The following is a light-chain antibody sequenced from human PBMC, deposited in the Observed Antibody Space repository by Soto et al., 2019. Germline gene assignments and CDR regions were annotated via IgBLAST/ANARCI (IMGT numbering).Light chain of an antibody. CDR2: AAS. Sequence: DIQITQSPSSLSASVGDRFTITCRASPSISSYLNWYQQKPGKAPKLLIYAASSLQSGVQSRFSGSGSGTDFTLTISSLQPEDFATYYCQQSYSTLRTLGQGTKLEIK. V-gene: IGKV1-39*01. CDR3: QQSYSTLRT. J-gene: IGKJ2*01. CDR1: PSISSY.